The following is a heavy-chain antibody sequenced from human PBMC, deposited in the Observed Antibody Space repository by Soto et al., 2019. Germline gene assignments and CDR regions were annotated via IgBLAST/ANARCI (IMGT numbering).Heavy chain of an antibody. J-gene: IGHJ6*02. CDR3: ARGRGYYYYYGMDV. Sequence: ASVKVSCKASGYTFTSYDINWVRQATGQGLEWMGWMNPNSGNTGYAQKFQGRVTMTRNTSISTAYMELSSLRSEDTAVYYCARGRGYYYYYGMDVWGQGTTVTVSS. CDR2: MNPNSGNT. V-gene: IGHV1-8*01. CDR1: GYTFTSYD. D-gene: IGHD1-26*01.